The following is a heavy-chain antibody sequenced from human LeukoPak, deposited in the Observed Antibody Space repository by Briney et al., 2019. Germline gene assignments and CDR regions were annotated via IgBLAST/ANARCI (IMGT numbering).Heavy chain of an antibody. D-gene: IGHD2-21*02. V-gene: IGHV1-69*05. Sequence: ASVKVSCKASGGTFSSYAISWVRQAPGQGLEWMGGVIPIFGTANYAQKFQGRVTITTDESTSTAYMELSSLRSEDTAVYYCARGLPGYYFDYWGQGTLVTVSS. CDR3: ARGLPGYYFDY. CDR1: GGTFSSYA. CDR2: VIPIFGTA. J-gene: IGHJ4*02.